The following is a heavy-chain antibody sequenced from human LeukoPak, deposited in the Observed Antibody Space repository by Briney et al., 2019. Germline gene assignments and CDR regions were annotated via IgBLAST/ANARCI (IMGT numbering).Heavy chain of an antibody. CDR1: GGSISSGSYY. D-gene: IGHD6-13*01. V-gene: IGHV4-61*02. CDR3: AREGIAAPFDY. Sequence: SQTLSLTCTVSGGSISSGSYYWSWIRQPAGKGLEWIGRIYTSGSTNYNPSLKSRVTISVDTSKNQFSLKLSSVTAADTAVYYCAREGIAAPFDYWGQGTLVTVSS. CDR2: IYTSGST. J-gene: IGHJ4*02.